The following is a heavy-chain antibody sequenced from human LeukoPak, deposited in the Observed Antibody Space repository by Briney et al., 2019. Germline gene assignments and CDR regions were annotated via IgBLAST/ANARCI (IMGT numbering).Heavy chain of an antibody. CDR1: GGSISSYY. D-gene: IGHD4-17*01. V-gene: IGHV4-59*12. CDR2: IYYSGST. CDR3: GRDRSYGDYDY. Sequence: KPSETLSLTCTVSGGSISSYYWSWIRQPPGKGLEWIGYIYYSGSTNYNPSLKSRVTISVDTSKNQFSLKLSSVTAADTAVYYCGRDRSYGDYDYWGQGTLVTVSS. J-gene: IGHJ4*02.